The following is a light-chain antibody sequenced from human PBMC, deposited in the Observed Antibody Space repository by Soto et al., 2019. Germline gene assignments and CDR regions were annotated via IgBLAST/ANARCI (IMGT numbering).Light chain of an antibody. V-gene: IGKV2-30*01. CDR2: KVS. Sequence: VMTQCPLSLPVTLGQPASISCKSSQSLVKSDGNTYLTWFHQRPGQSPRRLIHKVSNRDSGVPDRFSGSGSGTDFTLKISSVEADDVGVYNCMQGTHWPGTFGQGTKVDIK. J-gene: IGKJ1*01. CDR1: QSLVKSDGNTY. CDR3: MQGTHWPGT.